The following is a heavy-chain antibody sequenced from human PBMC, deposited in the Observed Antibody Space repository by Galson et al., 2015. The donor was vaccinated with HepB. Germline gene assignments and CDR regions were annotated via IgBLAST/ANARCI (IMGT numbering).Heavy chain of an antibody. D-gene: IGHD5-18*01. CDR3: TRPYTAMGLFDY. V-gene: IGHV3-73*01. CDR1: GFTFSGSA. CDR2: IRSKANSYAT. Sequence: SLRLSCAASGFTFSGSAMHWVRQASGKGLEWVGRIRSKANSYATAYAASVKGRFTISRDDSKNTAYLQMNSLKTEDTAVYYCTRPYTAMGLFDYWGQGTLVTVSS. J-gene: IGHJ4*02.